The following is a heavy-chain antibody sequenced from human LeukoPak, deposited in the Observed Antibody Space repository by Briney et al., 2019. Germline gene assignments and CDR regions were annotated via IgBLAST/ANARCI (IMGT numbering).Heavy chain of an antibody. J-gene: IGHJ3*02. V-gene: IGHV4-59*01. Sequence: SETLSLTCTVSGGSISSYYWSWIRQPPGKGLEWIGYIYYSGSTNYNPSLKSRVTISVDTSKNQFSLKLSSVTAADTAVYYCARVWSGDFSSSWYSWPDAFDIWGQGTMVTVSS. D-gene: IGHD6-13*01. CDR1: GGSISSYY. CDR3: ARVWSGDFSSSWYSWPDAFDI. CDR2: IYYSGST.